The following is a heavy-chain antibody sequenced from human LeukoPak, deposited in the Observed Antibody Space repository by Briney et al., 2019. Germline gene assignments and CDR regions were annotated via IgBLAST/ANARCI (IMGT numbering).Heavy chain of an antibody. V-gene: IGHV4-31*03. Sequence: PSETLSLTCTVSGGSISSGGYYWSWIRQHPGKGLEWIGYIYYSGSTYYNPSLKSRVTISVDTSKNQFSLKLSSVTAADTAVYYCARDSSWRSNWFDPWGQGTLVTVSS. CDR2: IYYSGST. CDR3: ARDSSWRSNWFDP. CDR1: GGSISSGGYY. J-gene: IGHJ5*02. D-gene: IGHD6-13*01.